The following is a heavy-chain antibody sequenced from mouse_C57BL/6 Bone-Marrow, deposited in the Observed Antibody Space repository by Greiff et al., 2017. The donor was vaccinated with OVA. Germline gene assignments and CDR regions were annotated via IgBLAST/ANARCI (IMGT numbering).Heavy chain of an antibody. D-gene: IGHD1-1*01. CDR1: GYTFTSYW. V-gene: IGHV1-64*01. Sequence: QVQLQQSGAELVKPGASVKLSCKASGYTFTSYWMHWVKQRPGQGLEWIGMIYPNSGSTNYNEKFKSKATLTVDKSSSTAYMQLSSLTSEDSAVYYCARSGYYGKGDYWGQGTTLTVSS. CDR3: ARSGYYGKGDY. J-gene: IGHJ2*01. CDR2: IYPNSGST.